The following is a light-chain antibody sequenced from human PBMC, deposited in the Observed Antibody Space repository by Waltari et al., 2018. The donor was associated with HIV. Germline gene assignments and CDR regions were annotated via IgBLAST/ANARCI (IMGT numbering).Light chain of an antibody. V-gene: IGLV2-14*03. CDR3: SAYTCSNIPL. CDR1: GADIGTFDY. J-gene: IGLJ3*02. CDR2: DVN. Sequence: QAALNHPASVSGSPGQSITISCFGTGADIGTFDYVSWYKQYAGKAPRLLIYDVNVRSSGVSNRFSGSKSGDTASLTISGLQTEDEADYYCSAYTCSNIPLFGGGTKLTVL.